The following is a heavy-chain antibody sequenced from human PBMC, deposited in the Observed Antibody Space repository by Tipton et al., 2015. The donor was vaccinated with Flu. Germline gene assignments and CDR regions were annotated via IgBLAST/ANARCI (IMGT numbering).Heavy chain of an antibody. V-gene: IGHV4-39*01. CDR1: GDSISSGDYY. CDR2: INYGGNT. Sequence: TLSLTCTVSGDSISSGDYYCAWIRQPPGKGLEWIAGINYGGNTYYNPSLKSRLTISVDTSRHQFSLKLRSVTAADTAVYYCARQLAAANDRAFDYWGQGTLITVSS. CDR3: ARQLAAANDRAFDY. J-gene: IGHJ4*02. D-gene: IGHD6-13*01.